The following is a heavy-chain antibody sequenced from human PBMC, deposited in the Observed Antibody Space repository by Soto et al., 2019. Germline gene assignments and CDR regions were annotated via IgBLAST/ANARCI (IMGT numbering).Heavy chain of an antibody. CDR1: GFTFSTYG. CDR3: ARDPDGELAFDY. CDR2: INGNSDAK. J-gene: IGHJ4*02. V-gene: IGHV3-48*02. Sequence: EVQLVESGGDLVQPGGSLRLSCAASGFTFSTYGMNWVRQAPGKGLEWVSFINGNSDAKHYTDSVKGRFTISRDNAENSLYLQMTNLRDEDTALYYSARDPDGELAFDYWGQGPLVTVSS. D-gene: IGHD1-7*01.